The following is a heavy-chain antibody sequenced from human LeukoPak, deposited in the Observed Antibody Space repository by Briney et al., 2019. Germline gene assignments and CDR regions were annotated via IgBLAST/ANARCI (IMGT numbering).Heavy chain of an antibody. CDR3: ARVDYGDYLDSFPGVFMDV. CDR1: GFKFETYN. J-gene: IGHJ6*03. Sequence: GGSLRLSCAASGFKFETYNFNWVRQAPGKGLEWVATIRSYSSYIHYGDSVKGRFTISRDDAKKSLYLQMNSLRAEDTAVYYCARVDYGDYLDSFPGVFMDVWGKGTTVTVSS. CDR2: IRSYSSYI. D-gene: IGHD4-17*01. V-gene: IGHV3-21*01.